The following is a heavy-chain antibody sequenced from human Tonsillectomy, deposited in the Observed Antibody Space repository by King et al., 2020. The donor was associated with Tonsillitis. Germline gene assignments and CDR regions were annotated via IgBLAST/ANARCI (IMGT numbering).Heavy chain of an antibody. CDR1: GFTFDDYA. J-gene: IGHJ6*02. V-gene: IGHV3-9*01. D-gene: IGHD3-10*01. CDR3: AKDITRYGSGSYYVRGYYYYGMDV. Sequence: QLVQSGGGLVQPGRSLRLSCAASGFTFDDYAMHWVRQAPGKGLEWVSGISWNSGSIGYADSVKGRFTISRDNAKNSLYLQMNSLRAEDTALYYCAKDITRYGSGSYYVRGYYYYGMDVWGQGTTVTVSS. CDR2: ISWNSGSI.